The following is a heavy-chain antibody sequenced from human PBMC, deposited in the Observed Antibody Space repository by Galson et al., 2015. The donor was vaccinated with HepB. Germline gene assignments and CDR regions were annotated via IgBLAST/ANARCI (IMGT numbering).Heavy chain of an antibody. D-gene: IGHD3-10*01. V-gene: IGHV3-48*01. CDR1: GFTFTSYS. Sequence: SLRLSCAASGFTFTSYSMNWVRQAPGKGLEWVSYITSSSSTIYYADSVKGRFTISRDNAKNSLYLQMNSLRAEDTAVYYCARDLRITMVRGIGAFDIWGQGTMVTVSS. CDR2: ITSSSSTI. J-gene: IGHJ3*02. CDR3: ARDLRITMVRGIGAFDI.